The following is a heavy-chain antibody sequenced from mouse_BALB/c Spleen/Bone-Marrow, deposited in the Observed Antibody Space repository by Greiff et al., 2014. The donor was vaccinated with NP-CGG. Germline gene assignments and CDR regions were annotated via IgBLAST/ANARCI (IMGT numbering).Heavy chain of an antibody. V-gene: IGHV1S29*02. J-gene: IGHJ3*01. D-gene: IGHD2-1*01. Sequence: VQLQQSGHELEKPGASVKISCKASGYTFTDYNMHWVKQSHGKSLDWIGYIYPYNGGTGYNQKFKSKATLTVDNSSSTAYMELRSLTSEDSAVYYCARGRAYGNYVWFAYWGQGTLVTVSA. CDR3: ARGRAYGNYVWFAY. CDR1: GYTFTDYN. CDR2: IYPYNGGT.